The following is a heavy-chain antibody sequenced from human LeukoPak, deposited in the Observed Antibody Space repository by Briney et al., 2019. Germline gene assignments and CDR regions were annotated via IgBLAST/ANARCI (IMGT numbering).Heavy chain of an antibody. D-gene: IGHD5-12*01. CDR3: VQTTGWPGFDF. Sequence: SDTLSLVCTTPGVSISRFYWNWVRQPPGKGLEWIGNIYNGVPTFFNPSLKRRVTISVETSKGQFSLHLASVTAEDTAVYYCVQTTGWPGFDFWGQGILVTVSS. J-gene: IGHJ4*02. CDR1: GVSISRFY. V-gene: IGHV4-4*09. CDR2: IYNGVPT.